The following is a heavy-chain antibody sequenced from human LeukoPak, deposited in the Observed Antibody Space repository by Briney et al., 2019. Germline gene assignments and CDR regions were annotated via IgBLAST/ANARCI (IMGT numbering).Heavy chain of an antibody. D-gene: IGHD6-13*01. CDR2: IYHSGST. V-gene: IGHV4-38-2*02. CDR1: GYSISSGYY. Sequence: SETLSLTCAVSGYSISSGYYWGWIRPPPGKGLEWIGIIYHSGSTYYNPSLMSRVTISVDTSKNQFSLKLSSVTAADTAVYYCAREPVLIAGSDYWGQGTLVTVSS. J-gene: IGHJ4*02. CDR3: AREPVLIAGSDY.